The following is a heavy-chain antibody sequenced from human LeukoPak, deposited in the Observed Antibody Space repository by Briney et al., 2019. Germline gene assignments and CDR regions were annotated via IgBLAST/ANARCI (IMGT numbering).Heavy chain of an antibody. CDR3: ARVFNWSFDY. CDR1: GGSLSSYY. D-gene: IGHD1-1*01. CDR2: IHYSGST. J-gene: IGHJ4*02. V-gene: IGHV4-59*01. Sequence: SETLSLTCTVSGGSLSSYYWSWIRQPPGKGLEWIGYIHYSGSTNYNPSLKSRVTISVDTSKNQFSLKLSSVCAADTAVYYCARVFNWSFDYWGQGTLVTVSS.